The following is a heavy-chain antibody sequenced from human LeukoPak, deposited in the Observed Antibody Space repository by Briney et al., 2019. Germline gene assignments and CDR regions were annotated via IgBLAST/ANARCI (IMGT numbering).Heavy chain of an antibody. CDR3: ATVGAMSRGVKGYYFDY. V-gene: IGHV3-30*03. CDR1: GFXFTTYG. Sequence: GGSLRLSCEASGFXFTTYGLHWVRQAPGKGLEWMAAIASNGGSEYYADSVKGRFTITRDNSKNTVFLQLSRLTPDDTAVYYCATVGAMSRGVKGYYFDYWGQGTLVTVSS. J-gene: IGHJ4*02. CDR2: IASNGGSE. D-gene: IGHD3-10*01.